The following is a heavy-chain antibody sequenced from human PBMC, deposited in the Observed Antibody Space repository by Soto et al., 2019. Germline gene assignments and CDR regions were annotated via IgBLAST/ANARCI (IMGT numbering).Heavy chain of an antibody. V-gene: IGHV3-23*01. CDR1: GVTFSSYA. J-gene: IGHJ4*02. CDR3: AKNRWFLDY. CDR2: ISGSGGST. D-gene: IGHD3-10*01. Sequence: GGSLRLSCAASGVTFSSYAMGWVRQAPGRGLEWVSAISGSGGSTYYADSVKGRFTISRDNSKNTLYLQMNSLRAEDTAVYYCAKNRWFLDYWGQGTLVTVSS.